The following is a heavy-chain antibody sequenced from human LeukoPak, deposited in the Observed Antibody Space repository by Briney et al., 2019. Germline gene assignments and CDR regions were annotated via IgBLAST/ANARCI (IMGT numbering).Heavy chain of an antibody. CDR2: IIPIFGTA. J-gene: IGHJ5*02. D-gene: IGHD6-13*01. V-gene: IGHV1-69*01. CDR3: ASCIAAAYNWYDP. Sequence: SVKVSCKASGGTFSSYAISWVRQAPGQGLEWMGGIIPIFGTANYAQKFQGRVTITADESTSTAYMELSSLRSEDTAVYYCASCIAAAYNWYDPWGQGTLVTVSS. CDR1: GGTFSSYA.